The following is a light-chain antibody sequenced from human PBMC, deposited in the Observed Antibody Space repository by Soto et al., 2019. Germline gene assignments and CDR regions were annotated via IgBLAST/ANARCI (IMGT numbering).Light chain of an antibody. CDR2: VAS. J-gene: IGKJ1*01. CDR1: QSVSSNY. Sequence: EIVLTQSPGTLSLFPGERATLSCRATQSVSSNYLAWYQQKPGQAPRLLIYVASSRVTGIPDRFSGSGSGTDFTLTISRLEPEDFAVYYCQQYGTSPWTFGQGTKVEIK. V-gene: IGKV3-20*01. CDR3: QQYGTSPWT.